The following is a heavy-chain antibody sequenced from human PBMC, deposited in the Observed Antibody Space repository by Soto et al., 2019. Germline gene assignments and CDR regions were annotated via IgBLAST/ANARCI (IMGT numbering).Heavy chain of an antibody. D-gene: IGHD2-2*01. CDR2: LIPIFGTA. CDR1: GGTFSSVA. Sequence: SVKVSCKASGGTFSSVAISWVRQAPGQGLEWMGGLIPIFGTANYAQKCQGRVTSTADVSTSTAYMELSSLRSEDTAVYYGASPRYCSSTSCYSPLDVWGQGTTVTVSS. CDR3: ASPRYCSSTSCYSPLDV. V-gene: IGHV1-69*13. J-gene: IGHJ6*02.